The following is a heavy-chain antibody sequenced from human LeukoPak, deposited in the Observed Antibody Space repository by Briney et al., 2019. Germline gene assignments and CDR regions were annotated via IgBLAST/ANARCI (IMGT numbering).Heavy chain of an antibody. CDR1: GYSFTSYW. V-gene: IGHV5-51*01. J-gene: IGHJ3*02. CDR2: IYPGDSDT. D-gene: IGHD2-15*01. CDR3: ARRAYCSGGGCYVTPFDI. Sequence: GESLKISCKGSGYSFTSYWSGWVRQMPGKGLEWMGIIYPGDSDTRYSPSFQGQVTISDDKSISTAYLPWSSLHASDTTIYYCARRAYCSGGGCYVTPFDIWGQGTMVTVSS.